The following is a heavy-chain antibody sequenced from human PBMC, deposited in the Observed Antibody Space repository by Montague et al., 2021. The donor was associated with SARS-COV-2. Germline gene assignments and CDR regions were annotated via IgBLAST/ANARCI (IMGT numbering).Heavy chain of an antibody. V-gene: IGHV2-5*02. J-gene: IGHJ4*02. CDR3: AHSPKERGF. Sequence: PALVKPTQTLTLTCTFSGFSLTASGVGVGWIRQPPGKALEWLASIYWDDDKSYSPSLKTRLTITKDTSKSQVILRMTNVDHVDTATYHCAHSPKERGFGGQGTLVTVSS. D-gene: IGHD3-10*01. CDR2: IYWDDDK. CDR1: GFSLTASGVG.